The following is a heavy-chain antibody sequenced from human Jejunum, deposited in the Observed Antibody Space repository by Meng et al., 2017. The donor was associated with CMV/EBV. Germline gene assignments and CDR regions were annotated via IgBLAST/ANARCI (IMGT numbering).Heavy chain of an antibody. D-gene: IGHD2-15*01. CDR3: VKDYCSGGSCYLFDN. CDR2: VRYDGSNQ. CDR1: GFTFSSYG. V-gene: IGHV3-30*02. Sequence: QVTVVASGXGVVQPGXSLRFSGSASGFTFSSYGIHWVRQAPGKGLEWVTFVRYDGSNQDYAESVRGRFTISRDNSKNMLYLQMNSLGEEDTAVYYCVKDYCSGGSCYLFDNWGQGTLVTVSA. J-gene: IGHJ4*02.